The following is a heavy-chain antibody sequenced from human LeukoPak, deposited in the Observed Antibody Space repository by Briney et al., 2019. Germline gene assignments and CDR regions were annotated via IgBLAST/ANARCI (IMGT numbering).Heavy chain of an antibody. J-gene: IGHJ4*02. V-gene: IGHV3-NL1*01. Sequence: GGSLRLSCAASGFTFSSYGMHWVRQAPGKGLEWVSVIYSGGSTYYADSVKGRFTISRDNSKDALYLQMNSLRVDDTAVYYCVKESPYCTSSSCRFYYFDSWGQGTLVTVSS. D-gene: IGHD2-2*01. CDR3: VKESPYCTSSSCRFYYFDS. CDR1: GFTFSSYG. CDR2: IYSGGST.